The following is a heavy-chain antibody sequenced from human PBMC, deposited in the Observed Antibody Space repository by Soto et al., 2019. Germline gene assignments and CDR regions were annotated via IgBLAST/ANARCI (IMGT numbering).Heavy chain of an antibody. CDR2: INHSGST. J-gene: IGHJ5*02. D-gene: IGHD3-10*01. Sequence: TSETLSLACAVYGGSFIGYYWSWIRQPPGKGLEWIGEINHSGSTNYNPSLKSRVTISVDTSKNQFSLKLSSVTAADTAVYYCARGGALLWFGELYWFDPWGQGTPVTVSS. V-gene: IGHV4-34*01. CDR3: ARGGALLWFGELYWFDP. CDR1: GGSFIGYY.